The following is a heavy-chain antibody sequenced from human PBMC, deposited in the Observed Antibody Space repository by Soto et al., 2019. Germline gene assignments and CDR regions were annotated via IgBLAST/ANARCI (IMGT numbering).Heavy chain of an antibody. CDR3: ARDRVHIWGSYRVPPDY. J-gene: IGHJ4*02. V-gene: IGHV3-48*01. Sequence: GGSLRLSCAASGFTFSSYSMNWVRQAPGKGLEWVSYISSSSSTIYYADSVKGRFTISRDNAKNSLYLQMNSLRAEDTAVYYCARDRVHIWGSYRVPPDYWGQGTLVTVSS. CDR1: GFTFSSYS. D-gene: IGHD3-16*02. CDR2: ISSSSSTI.